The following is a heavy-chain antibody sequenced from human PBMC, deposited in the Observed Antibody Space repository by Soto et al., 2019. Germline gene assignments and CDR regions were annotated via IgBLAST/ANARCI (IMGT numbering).Heavy chain of an antibody. Sequence: EVQLVESGGGLVQPGGSLRLSCAVSGFTYGAYEMNWVHQAPGKGLEWVSYISSSGSIRYYADSVQGRFTISRDNSKNALYLQMNRLRAEDTAVYYCARDLRTLDRGVTYGMDVWGQGTTVTVSS. D-gene: IGHD3-10*01. V-gene: IGHV3-48*03. CDR1: GFTYGAYE. J-gene: IGHJ6*02. CDR2: ISSSGSIR. CDR3: ARDLRTLDRGVTYGMDV.